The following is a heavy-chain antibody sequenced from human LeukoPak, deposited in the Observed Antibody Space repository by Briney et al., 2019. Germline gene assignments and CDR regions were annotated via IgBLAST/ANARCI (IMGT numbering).Heavy chain of an antibody. CDR1: GGSISSSSYY. J-gene: IGHJ4*02. D-gene: IGHD3-22*01. V-gene: IGHV4-39*07. CDR2: IYYSGST. Sequence: SETLSLTCTVSGGSISSSSYYWGWIRQPPGKGLEWIGSIYYSGSTYYNPSLKSRVTIPVDTSKNQFSLKLSSVTAADTAVYYCARDYTASYYYDSSGYYRYWGQGTLVTVSS. CDR3: ARDYTASYYYDSSGYYRY.